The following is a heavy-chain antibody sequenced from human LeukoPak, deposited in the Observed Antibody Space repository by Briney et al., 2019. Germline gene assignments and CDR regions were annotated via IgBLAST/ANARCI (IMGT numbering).Heavy chain of an antibody. CDR2: IYGGGST. D-gene: IGHD2-2*01. CDR3: ASGPSYCSSTSCYSDYYYGMDV. V-gene: IGHV3-53*01. J-gene: IGHJ6*02. CDR1: GFIVSSNY. Sequence: GGSLRLSCAASGFIVSSNYMSWVRQAPGKGLEWVSDIYGGGSTYYADSVKGRFTISRDNSKNTLYLQMNSLRAEDTAVYYCASGPSYCSSTSCYSDYYYGMDVWGPGTTVTVSS.